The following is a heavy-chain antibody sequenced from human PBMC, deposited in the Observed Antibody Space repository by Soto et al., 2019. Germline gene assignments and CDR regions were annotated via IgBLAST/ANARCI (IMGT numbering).Heavy chain of an antibody. Sequence: QVQLVQSGAEVKKPGSSEKVSCKASVGTFSSYAISWVRQAPGQGLEWMGGIIPIFGTANYAQKFQGRVTINADESTSTAYMQLISLRSEDTAVYYCARSPTMVRGLGWFDPLGQGTLVTVSS. V-gene: IGHV1-69*01. CDR1: VGTFSSYA. CDR3: ARSPTMVRGLGWFDP. CDR2: IIPIFGTA. D-gene: IGHD3-10*01. J-gene: IGHJ5*02.